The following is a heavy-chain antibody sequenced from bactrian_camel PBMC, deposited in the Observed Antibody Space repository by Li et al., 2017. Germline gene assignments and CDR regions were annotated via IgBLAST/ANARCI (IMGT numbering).Heavy chain of an antibody. Sequence: HVQLVESGGGSVQAGGSLRLSCTASGDSTKSSCMGWFRQAPGKGLEWVSSIDTWGRGTFYADSVKGRFTISRDNAKDTLYLQMNSLKIEDTAVYYCALGSSRQATMTARGKGTQVTVS. CDR1: GDSTKSSC. V-gene: IGHV3S1*01. D-gene: IGHD3*01. J-gene: IGHJ4*01. CDR2: IDTWGRGT.